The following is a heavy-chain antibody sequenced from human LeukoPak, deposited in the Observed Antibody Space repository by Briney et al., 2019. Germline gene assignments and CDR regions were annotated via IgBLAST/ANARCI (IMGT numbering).Heavy chain of an antibody. J-gene: IGHJ4*02. V-gene: IGHV3-15*01. Sequence: GGSLRLSYAASGFTFSNAWMSWVRQAPGKGLEGVGRIKSKTDDGTTDYAAAVKGRFTISRDDSKNTLYLQMNRLKTEDTAVYYCTTAVADYWGQGTLVTVSS. D-gene: IGHD6-19*01. CDR3: TTAVADY. CDR2: IKSKTDDGTT. CDR1: GFTFSNAW.